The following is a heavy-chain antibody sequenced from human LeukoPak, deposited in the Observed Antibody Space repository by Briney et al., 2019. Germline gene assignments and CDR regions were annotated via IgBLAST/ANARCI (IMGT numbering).Heavy chain of an antibody. D-gene: IGHD1-14*01. J-gene: IGHJ3*02. CDR3: ARVLYNLDAFDI. CDR1: GFTFSSDW. CDR2: IKQDGSEK. Sequence: GGSLRLSCAASGFTFSSDWMSWVRQAPGKWLEWVANIKQDGSEKYYVDSVKGRFTISRDNAKNSLYLQMNSLRAEDTAVYYCARVLYNLDAFDIWGQGTMVTVSS. V-gene: IGHV3-7*03.